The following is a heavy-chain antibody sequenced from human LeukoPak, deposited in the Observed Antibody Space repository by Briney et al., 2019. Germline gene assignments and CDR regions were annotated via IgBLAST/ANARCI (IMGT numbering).Heavy chain of an antibody. CDR1: DGSINNYY. Sequence: SETLSLTCTVSDGSINNYYWSWIRQPPGKGLEWIGYVYHTGNTNYSPSLKSRGTISVDTSKNQFSLKLRSVTAADTAVYYCARGGSGDAFDYWGQGTLVIVSS. V-gene: IGHV4-59*01. D-gene: IGHD2-21*02. CDR3: ARGGSGDAFDY. J-gene: IGHJ4*02. CDR2: VYHTGNT.